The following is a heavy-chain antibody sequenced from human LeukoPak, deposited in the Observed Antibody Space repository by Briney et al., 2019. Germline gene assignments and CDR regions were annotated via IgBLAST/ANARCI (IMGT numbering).Heavy chain of an antibody. Sequence: GGSLRLSCAASGFTFSSNSMSWVRQAPGKGLEWGSSIFSGSSYINYAHSVKGRFTISRDNATDSLYLQMNSLRAEDTAVYYCASLDTCYDMLTGYLDVPIDYWGQGTLVTVSS. CDR1: GFTFSSNS. V-gene: IGHV3-21*01. CDR3: ASLDTCYDMLTGYLDVPIDY. J-gene: IGHJ4*02. D-gene: IGHD3-9*01. CDR2: IFSGSSYI.